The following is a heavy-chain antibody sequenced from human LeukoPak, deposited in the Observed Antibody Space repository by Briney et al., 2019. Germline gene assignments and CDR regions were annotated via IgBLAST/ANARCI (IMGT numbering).Heavy chain of an antibody. V-gene: IGHV4-59*01. CDR2: IYYSGSA. CDR1: GGPISDYS. J-gene: IGHJ4*02. Sequence: SETLSLTCTVSGGPISDYSWSWIRQPPGKGLEWIGNIYYSGSANHNPSLKSRVTISRDTSKNQFSLKLTSVTTADTAVYYCARAGGVKTAALDLDYWGQGTLVTVSS. CDR3: ARAGGVKTAALDLDY. D-gene: IGHD6-25*01.